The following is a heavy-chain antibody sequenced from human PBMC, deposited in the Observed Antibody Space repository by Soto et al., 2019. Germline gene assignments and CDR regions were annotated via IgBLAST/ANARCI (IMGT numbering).Heavy chain of an antibody. CDR2: IYHSGST. CDR3: ARDQLEGNWFAP. V-gene: IGHV4-30-2*01. CDR1: GGSISSGGYS. J-gene: IGHJ5*02. D-gene: IGHD1-1*01. Sequence: QLQLQESGSGLVRPSQTLSLTCAVSGGSISSGGYSWNWIRQPPGKGLEWIGYIYHSGSTPYSPSIKRRVPISVDKSKNQFSLKLSSVTAADTAVYYCARDQLEGNWFAPWGQGTLVTVSS.